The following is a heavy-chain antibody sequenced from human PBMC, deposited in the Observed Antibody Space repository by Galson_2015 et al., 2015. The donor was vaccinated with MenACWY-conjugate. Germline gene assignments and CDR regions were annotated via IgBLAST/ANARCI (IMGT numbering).Heavy chain of an antibody. CDR2: INSDGSSP. Sequence: SLRLSCAASGFTFSSYWMHWVRQAPGKGLVWVSRINSDGSSPSYADSVKGRFTISRDNAKNTLYLQMNSLRAEDTAVYYCARVSGSGWYVPYFSDYWGQGTLVTVSS. J-gene: IGHJ4*02. CDR3: ARVSGSGWYVPYFSDY. CDR1: GFTFSSYW. V-gene: IGHV3-74*01. D-gene: IGHD6-19*01.